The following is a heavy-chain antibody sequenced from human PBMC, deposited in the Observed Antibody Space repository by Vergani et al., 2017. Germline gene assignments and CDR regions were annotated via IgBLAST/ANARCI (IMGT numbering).Heavy chain of an antibody. CDR2: IYYSGST. Sequence: QVQLQESGPGLVKPSETLSLTCTVSGGSISSYYWSWIRQPPGKGLEWIGYIYYSGSTNYNPPLKSRVTISVDTSKNQFSLKLSSVTAADTAVYYCARASLTVNYYGSGSAPFLDYWGQGTLVTVSS. J-gene: IGHJ4*02. CDR3: ARASLTVNYYGSGSAPFLDY. D-gene: IGHD3-10*01. V-gene: IGHV4-59*01. CDR1: GGSISSYY.